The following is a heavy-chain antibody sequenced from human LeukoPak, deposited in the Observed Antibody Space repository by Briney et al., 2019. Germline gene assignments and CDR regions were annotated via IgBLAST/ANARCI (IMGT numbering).Heavy chain of an antibody. D-gene: IGHD6-13*01. Sequence: GASVKVSCKASGYTFTGYYMHWVRQAPGQGLEWMGRINPNSGGTNYAQKFQGRVTMTRDTSISTAYMELSRLRSDDTAVYNCASSSSSPKGDDAFDIWGQGTMVTVSS. CDR3: ASSSSSPKGDDAFDI. CDR2: INPNSGGT. CDR1: GYTFTGYY. V-gene: IGHV1-2*06. J-gene: IGHJ3*02.